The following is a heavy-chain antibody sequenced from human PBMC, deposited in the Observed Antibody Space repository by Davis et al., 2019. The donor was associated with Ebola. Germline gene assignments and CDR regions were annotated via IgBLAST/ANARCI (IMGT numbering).Heavy chain of an antibody. CDR3: ARKPGGVVITTTPAFDY. CDR2: INPNSGGT. CDR1: GYTFTGYY. D-gene: IGHD2-15*01. Sequence: AASVKVSCKASGYTFTGYYMHWVRQAPGQGLEWVGRINPNSGGTNYAQKFQGRVTMTRDTSISTAYMELSRLRSDDTAVYYCARKPGGVVITTTPAFDYWGQGTLVTVSS. J-gene: IGHJ4*02. V-gene: IGHV1-2*06.